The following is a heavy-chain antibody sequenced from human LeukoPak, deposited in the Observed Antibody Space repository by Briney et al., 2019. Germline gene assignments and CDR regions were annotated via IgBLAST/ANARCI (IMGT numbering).Heavy chain of an antibody. D-gene: IGHD2-2*01. V-gene: IGHV3-30-3*01. CDR1: GFTFSSYA. Sequence: GGSLRLSCAASGFTFSSYAMHWVRQAPGKGLEWVAVISYDGSNTYYADSVKGRFTISRVNSKNTLYLQMNSLRAEDTAVYYCARDTGSYCSSTSCYEVDYWGQGTLVTVSS. CDR3: ARDTGSYCSSTSCYEVDY. CDR2: ISYDGSNT. J-gene: IGHJ4*02.